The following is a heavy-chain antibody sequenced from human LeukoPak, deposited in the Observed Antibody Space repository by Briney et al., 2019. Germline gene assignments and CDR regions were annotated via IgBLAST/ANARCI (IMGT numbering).Heavy chain of an antibody. Sequence: SETLSLTCTVSGGSISSYYWSWIRQPPGKGLEWIGYIYYSGSTNYNPSLKSRVTISVDTSKNQFSLKLSSVTAADTAVYYCARHKLHYYGSGRSSRYMDVWGKGTTVTISS. D-gene: IGHD3-10*01. CDR3: ARHKLHYYGSGRSSRYMDV. CDR2: IYYSGST. V-gene: IGHV4-59*08. CDR1: GGSISSYY. J-gene: IGHJ6*03.